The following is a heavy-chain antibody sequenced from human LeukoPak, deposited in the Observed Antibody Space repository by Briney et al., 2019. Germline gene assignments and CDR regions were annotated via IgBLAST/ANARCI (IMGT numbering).Heavy chain of an antibody. D-gene: IGHD3-10*01. CDR3: ARRLGRKFGERFYYYHYMDV. CDR2: IYTSGST. CDR1: GGSISSYY. V-gene: IGHV4-4*07. Sequence: SETLSLTCTVSGGSISSYYWSWIRQPAGKGLEWIGRIYTSGSTNYNPSLKSRVTMSVDTSKNQFSLKLSSVTAADTAVYYCARRLGRKFGERFYYYHYMDVWGKGTTVTISS. J-gene: IGHJ6*03.